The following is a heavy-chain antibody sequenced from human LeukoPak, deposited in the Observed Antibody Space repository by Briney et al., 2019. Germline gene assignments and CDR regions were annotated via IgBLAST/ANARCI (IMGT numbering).Heavy chain of an antibody. Sequence: ASVKVSCKTSGYTFTTYAISWVRQAPGQGLEWMGWISVDSGNTNYAQKLQGRVTMTTDTSTSTAYMELRSLRSDDTAVYYCARLDDSYNIDYWGQGTLVTVSS. CDR1: GYTFTTYA. J-gene: IGHJ4*02. CDR2: ISVDSGNT. CDR3: ARLDDSYNIDY. D-gene: IGHD2-21*01. V-gene: IGHV1-18*01.